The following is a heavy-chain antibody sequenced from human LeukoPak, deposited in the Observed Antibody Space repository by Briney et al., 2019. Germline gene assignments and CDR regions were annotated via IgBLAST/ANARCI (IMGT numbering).Heavy chain of an antibody. D-gene: IGHD5-24*01. Sequence: GGSLRLSCAASGFTFDDYAMQWVRQAPGKGLEWVSLISGDGGSTYYADSVKGRFTISRDNSKNSLYLQMNSLRTEDTALYYCATLPAMATIFEEGRNYDYWGQGTLVTVSS. CDR2: ISGDGGST. J-gene: IGHJ4*02. CDR3: ATLPAMATIFEEGRNYDY. CDR1: GFTFDDYA. V-gene: IGHV3-43*02.